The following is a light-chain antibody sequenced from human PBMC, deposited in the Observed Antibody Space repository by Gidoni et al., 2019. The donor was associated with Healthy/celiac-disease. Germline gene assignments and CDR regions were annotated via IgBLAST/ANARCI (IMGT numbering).Light chain of an antibody. Sequence: DIQMTQSPSSLSASVGDRVTITCQASQDIINYLNLYQQKPGKAPKLLIYDASNLETGVPSRFSGSGSGTDFTFTISRLQPEDIATYYCQQYDNLPLTFGGGTKVEIK. CDR3: QQYDNLPLT. CDR2: DAS. J-gene: IGKJ4*01. CDR1: QDIINY. V-gene: IGKV1-33*01.